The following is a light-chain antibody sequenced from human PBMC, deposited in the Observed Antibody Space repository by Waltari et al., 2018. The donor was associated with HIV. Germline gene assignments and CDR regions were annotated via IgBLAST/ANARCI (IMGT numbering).Light chain of an antibody. CDR2: DTS. J-gene: IGLJ3*02. CDR3: LLSYSGARV. CDR1: TCAVTSGHY. Sequence: QAVVTQEPSLTVSPGGTVTLTCGSSTCAVTSGHYPYWLQQKPGQAPRTLIFDTSNKHSWTPARFSGSLLGGRAALTLSGAQPEDEADYYCLLSYSGARVFGGGTKVTVL. V-gene: IGLV7-46*01.